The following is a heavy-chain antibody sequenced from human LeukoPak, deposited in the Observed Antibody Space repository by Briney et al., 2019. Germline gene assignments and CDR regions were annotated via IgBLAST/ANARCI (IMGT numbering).Heavy chain of an antibody. V-gene: IGHV4-4*08. CDR2: ISDIGSI. CDR1: GGSISSYY. CDR3: ARDNRIFTGGPAFDI. Sequence: SETLSLTCTVSGGSISSYYWSWIRQPPGKGLEWIAYISDIGSINYNPSLKSRVTISDTSKNQFSLKLSSVTATDTAVYYCARDNRIFTGGPAFDIWGQGTMVTVSS. D-gene: IGHD1-14*01. J-gene: IGHJ3*02.